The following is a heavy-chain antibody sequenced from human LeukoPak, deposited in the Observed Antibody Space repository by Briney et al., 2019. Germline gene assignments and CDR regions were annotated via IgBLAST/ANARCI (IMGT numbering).Heavy chain of an antibody. V-gene: IGHV3-21*01. J-gene: IGHJ4*02. CDR2: ISSSSSYI. CDR3: ARGGSGSHYYFDY. D-gene: IGHD1-1*01. Sequence: GGSLRLSCAASGFTSSSYSMNWVRQAPGKGLEWVSSISSSSSYIYYADSVKGRFTISRDNAKNSLYLQMNSLRAEDTAVYYCARGGSGSHYYFDYWGQGTLVTVSS. CDR1: GFTSSSYS.